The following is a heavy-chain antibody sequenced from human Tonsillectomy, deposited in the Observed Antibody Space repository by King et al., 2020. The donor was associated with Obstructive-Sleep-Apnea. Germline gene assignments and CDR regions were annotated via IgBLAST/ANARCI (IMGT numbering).Heavy chain of an antibody. CDR2: IYYSGRT. D-gene: IGHD4-11*01. CDR1: GGSISSGGYY. V-gene: IGHV4-31*03. CDR3: ARDSRTVTYYYYGMDV. Sequence: QLQESGPGLVKPSQTLSLTCTVSGGSISSGGYYWSWIRQHPGKGLAWIGYIYYSGRTYYNPSLKSRVTISVETCKNQLSLKLGSVTAADTAVYYCARDSRTVTYYYYGMDVWGQGTTVTVS. J-gene: IGHJ6*02.